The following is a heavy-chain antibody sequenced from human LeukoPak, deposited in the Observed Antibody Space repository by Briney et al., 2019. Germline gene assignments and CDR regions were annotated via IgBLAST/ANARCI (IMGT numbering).Heavy chain of an antibody. V-gene: IGHV1-18*01. D-gene: IGHD5-24*01. CDR2: ISPYNGNT. CDR3: ARTKGGYKTSANWFDP. J-gene: IGHJ5*02. CDR1: GYTFTSYG. Sequence: ASVTVSCKASGYTFTSYGISWVRQAPGQGLEWMGWISPYNGNTNYAQKLQGRVTMTTDTSTSTAYMELRSLRSDDTAVYYCARTKGGYKTSANWFDPWGQGTLVTVSS.